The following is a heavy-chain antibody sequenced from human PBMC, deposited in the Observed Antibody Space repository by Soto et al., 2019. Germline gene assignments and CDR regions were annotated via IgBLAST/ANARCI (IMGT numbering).Heavy chain of an antibody. D-gene: IGHD2-21*01. J-gene: IGHJ5*01. CDR3: AREMSNCGGYCYDS. CDR2: IWPSAISI. Sequence: EVQLVEPGGGLVQPGGSLRLTCTASGFTFSNYEFNWVRQAPGKGLEWSSYIWPSAISIYYADSVKGRFTISRENSKNSLFVQMSSLRAEDTAVYYCAREMSNCGGYCYDSWGQGTLVTVSS. CDR1: GFTFSNYE. V-gene: IGHV3-48*03.